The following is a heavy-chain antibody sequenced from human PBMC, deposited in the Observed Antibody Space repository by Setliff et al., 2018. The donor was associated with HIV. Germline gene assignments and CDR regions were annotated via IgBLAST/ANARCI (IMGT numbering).Heavy chain of an antibody. CDR2: IYYTGTT. V-gene: IGHV4-59*12. J-gene: IGHJ5*02. D-gene: IGHD3-10*01. CDR1: GGSISSYY. Sequence: PSETLSLTCTVSGGSISSYYWSWIRQPPGKGLEWIGSIYYTGTTNYNPSLESRLTISIDTSQNHFSLKLTSVAAADTALYFCSRGTYYKGLDPWGQGTLVTVSS. CDR3: SRGTYYKGLDP.